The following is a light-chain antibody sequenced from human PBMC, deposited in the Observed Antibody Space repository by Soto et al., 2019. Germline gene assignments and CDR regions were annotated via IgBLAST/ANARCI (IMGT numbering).Light chain of an antibody. CDR1: SSNIGAGYD. CDR3: QSYDSSLRAYV. J-gene: IGLJ1*01. Sequence: QSVLTQPPSVSGAPGQRVTISCTGSSSNIGAGYDVHWYQQLPGTAPKLLIYGNSNRPSGVPDRFSGSKSCTSASLAITGLEAEDEADYYCQSYDSSLRAYVFGTGTKVTAL. CDR2: GNS. V-gene: IGLV1-40*01.